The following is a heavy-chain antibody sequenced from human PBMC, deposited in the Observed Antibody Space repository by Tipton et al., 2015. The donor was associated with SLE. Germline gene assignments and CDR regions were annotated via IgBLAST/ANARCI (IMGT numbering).Heavy chain of an antibody. D-gene: IGHD2-21*01. CDR2: TNHSGST. CDR1: GGSFSGYY. CDR3: ARDPLGDDAFDI. Sequence: LRLSCTVYGGSFSGYYWSWIRQPPGKGLEWIGETNHSGSTNYNPSLKSRVTISVDTSKNQFSLKLSSVTAADTAVYYCARDPLGDDAFDIWGQGTMVTVSS. J-gene: IGHJ3*02. V-gene: IGHV4-34*01.